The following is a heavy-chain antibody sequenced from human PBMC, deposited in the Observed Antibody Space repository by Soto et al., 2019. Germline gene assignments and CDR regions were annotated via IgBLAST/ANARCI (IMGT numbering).Heavy chain of an antibody. V-gene: IGHV4-34*01. D-gene: IGHD3-16*02. J-gene: IGHJ5*02. CDR2: INHSGST. CDR3: ARGPSVSFLMNWFDP. CDR1: GGSFSGYY. Sequence: SSETLSLTCAVYGGSFSGYYWSWIRQPPGKGLEWIGEINHSGSTNYNPSLKSRVTISVDTSKNQFSLKLSSVTAADTAVYYCARGPSVSFLMNWFDPWGQGTLVTVSS.